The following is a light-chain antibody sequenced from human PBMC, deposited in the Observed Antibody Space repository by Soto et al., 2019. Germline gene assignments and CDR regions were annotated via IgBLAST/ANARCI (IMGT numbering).Light chain of an antibody. J-gene: IGKJ4*01. CDR3: QQYDNLLT. Sequence: DIQMTQSPSSLSASVGDRVTITCQASQDISNYFNWYQQKPGKTSKLLIYDASNLETVVPSRFSGSGSGTDFTFTISSLQPEDIATYYCQQYDNLLTFGGGTKVEIK. CDR2: DAS. V-gene: IGKV1-33*01. CDR1: QDISNY.